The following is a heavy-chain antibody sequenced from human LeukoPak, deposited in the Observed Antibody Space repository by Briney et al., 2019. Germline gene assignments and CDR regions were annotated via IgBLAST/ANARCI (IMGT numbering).Heavy chain of an antibody. CDR2: IYYSGST. Sequence: SETLSLTCTVSGGSISSYYWSWIRQPPGKGLEWIGYIYYSGSTNYNPSLKSRATISVDTSKNQFSLKLSSVTAADTAVYYCARKSSSWYRGDFDYWGQGTLVTVSS. D-gene: IGHD6-13*01. CDR1: GGSISSYY. CDR3: ARKSSSWYRGDFDY. J-gene: IGHJ4*02. V-gene: IGHV4-59*08.